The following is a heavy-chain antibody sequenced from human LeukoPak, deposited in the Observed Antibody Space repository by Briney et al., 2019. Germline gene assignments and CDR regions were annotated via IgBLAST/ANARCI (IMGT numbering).Heavy chain of an antibody. V-gene: IGHV3-30*02. J-gene: IGHJ4*02. CDR3: ATAYYYDSSGYYYFDY. CDR1: GFTVSSNY. D-gene: IGHD3-22*01. CDR2: IRYDGSNK. Sequence: PGGSLRLSCAASGFTVSSNYMSWVRQAPGKGLEWVAFIRYDGSNKYYADSVKGRFTISRDNSKNTLYLQMNSLRAEDTAVYYCATAYYYDSSGYYYFDYWGQGTLVTVSS.